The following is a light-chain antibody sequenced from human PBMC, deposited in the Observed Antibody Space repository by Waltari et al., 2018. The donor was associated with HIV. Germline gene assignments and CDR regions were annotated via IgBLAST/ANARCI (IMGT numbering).Light chain of an antibody. V-gene: IGKV1-13*02. CDR1: QGIRSA. Sequence: AIQLTQSPSSLSASIGDTVTITCRASQGIRSALARYQQRPGNPPRLLIYDVSRLQNGVPSRFSGTGYGTDFTLTINSVQPEDLATYYCQQFSSYPWTFGQGTKVDLK. CDR3: QQFSSYPWT. CDR2: DVS. J-gene: IGKJ1*01.